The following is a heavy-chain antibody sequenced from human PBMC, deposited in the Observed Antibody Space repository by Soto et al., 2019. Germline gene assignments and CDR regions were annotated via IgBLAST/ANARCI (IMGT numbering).Heavy chain of an antibody. CDR1: GDSINNYY. J-gene: IGHJ4*02. Sequence: PSETLSLTCTVSGDSINNYYWSWIRQPPGKGLEWIGYIYYSGSTNYNPSLKSRLTISLDASKNQFSLKLSSVTSADTAVYYCARWDGSQSYFAYWGQGTLVTVSS. D-gene: IGHD3-10*01. CDR3: ARWDGSQSYFAY. CDR2: IYYSGST. V-gene: IGHV4-59*01.